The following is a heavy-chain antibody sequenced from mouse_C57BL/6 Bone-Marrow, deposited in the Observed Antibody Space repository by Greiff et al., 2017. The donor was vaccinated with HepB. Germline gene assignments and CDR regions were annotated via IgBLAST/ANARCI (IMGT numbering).Heavy chain of an antibody. CDR3: ARDLITTVVVDY. CDR1: GYTFTSYW. J-gene: IGHJ2*01. Sequence: VQLQQPGAELVKPGASVKLSCKASGYTFTSYWMHWVKQRPGQGLEWIGMIHPNSGSTNYNEKFKSKATLTVDKSSSTAYMQLSSLTSEDSAVYYCARDLITTVVVDYWGQGTTLTVSS. D-gene: IGHD1-1*01. CDR2: IHPNSGST. V-gene: IGHV1-64*01.